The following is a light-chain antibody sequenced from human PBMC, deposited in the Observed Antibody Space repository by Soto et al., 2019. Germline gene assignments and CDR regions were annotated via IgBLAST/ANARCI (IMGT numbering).Light chain of an antibody. V-gene: IGKV3-15*01. J-gene: IGKJ4*01. CDR2: GAS. Sequence: EIRLTQSPATLSLSPGERATISCRASQSVSINLAWYQQKPDQVPRLLIYGASSRATGIPARFSGSGSGTDFTLTISSLQSEDFAVYYCQQSNNWPLTFGGGTKVDI. CDR3: QQSNNWPLT. CDR1: QSVSIN.